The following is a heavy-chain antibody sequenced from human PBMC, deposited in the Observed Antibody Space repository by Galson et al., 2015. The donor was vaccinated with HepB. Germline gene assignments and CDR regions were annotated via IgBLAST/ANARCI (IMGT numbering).Heavy chain of an antibody. CDR3: ARDQRYCSSTSCRPISYFDL. J-gene: IGHJ2*01. CDR2: IKQDGSEK. CDR1: GFTFSSYW. V-gene: IGHV3-7*03. D-gene: IGHD2-2*01. Sequence: SLRLSCAASGFTFSSYWMSWVRQAPGKGLEWAANIKQDGSEKYYVDSVKGRFTISRDNAKNSLYLQMNSLRAEDTAVYYCARDQRYCSSTSCRPISYFDLWGRGTLVTVSS.